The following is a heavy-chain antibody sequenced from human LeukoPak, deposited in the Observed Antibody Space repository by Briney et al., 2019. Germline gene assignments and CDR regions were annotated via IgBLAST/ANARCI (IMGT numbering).Heavy chain of an antibody. CDR1: GFTFSSYS. CDR2: ISSSSSYI. Sequence: GGSLRLSCAASGFTFSSYSMNWVRQAPGKGLEWVSSISSSSSYIYYADSVKGRFTISRDNAKNSLYLQMNSLRAEDTAVYYCVRDRESSSWYAASFDYWGQGTLVTVSS. CDR3: VRDRESSSWYAASFDY. J-gene: IGHJ4*02. D-gene: IGHD6-13*01. V-gene: IGHV3-21*01.